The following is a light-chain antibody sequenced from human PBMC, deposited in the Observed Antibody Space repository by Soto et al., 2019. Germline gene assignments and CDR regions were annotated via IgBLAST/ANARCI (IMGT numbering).Light chain of an antibody. CDR1: QSINSRY. Sequence: EIVLTQSPGTLSLSPGERATLSCRASQSINSRYLAWYQQKPGQAPRLLIYGASSRATGIPDRFSGSRSGTAFTLIISRLEPEDFAVYYCQQFGSSPGFTFGPGTKVDIK. CDR3: QQFGSSPGFT. CDR2: GAS. V-gene: IGKV3-20*01. J-gene: IGKJ3*01.